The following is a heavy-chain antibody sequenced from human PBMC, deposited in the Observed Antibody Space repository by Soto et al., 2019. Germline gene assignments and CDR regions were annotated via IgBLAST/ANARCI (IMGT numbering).Heavy chain of an antibody. CDR2: IIPIFGTA. CDR3: ARDGPMIVRGAFDI. Sequence: GASVKVSCKASGGTFSSYAISWVRQAPGQGLEWMGGIIPIFGTANYAQKFQGRVTITADKSTSTAYMELSSLRSEDTAVHYCARDGPMIVRGAFDIWGQGTMVTVSS. J-gene: IGHJ3*02. CDR1: GGTFSSYA. V-gene: IGHV1-69*06. D-gene: IGHD3-22*01.